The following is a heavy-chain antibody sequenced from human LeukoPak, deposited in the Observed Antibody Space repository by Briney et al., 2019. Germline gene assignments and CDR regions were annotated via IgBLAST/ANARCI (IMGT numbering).Heavy chain of an antibody. CDR2: IYPGDSDT. V-gene: IGHV5-51*01. CDR3: ARQGYNWNDDFDY. Sequence: GESLKISCKGSGYSFTSYWIGWVRQMPGKGLEWMGIIYPGDSDTRYSPSFQGQVAISADKSISTAYLQWSSLKASDTAMYYCARQGYNWNDDFDYWGQGTLVTVSS. J-gene: IGHJ4*02. CDR1: GYSFTSYW. D-gene: IGHD1-20*01.